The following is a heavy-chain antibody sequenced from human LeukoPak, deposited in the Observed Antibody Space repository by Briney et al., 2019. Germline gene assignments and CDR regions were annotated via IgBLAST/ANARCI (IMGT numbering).Heavy chain of an antibody. D-gene: IGHD4-11*01. Sequence: GGSLRLSCAASGFTFSSYAMSWVRQAPGKGLERVSLISSTGGTTYYADSVKGRFTISRDNSENTLYLQMNRLRAEDTAVYYCSTSRPLQSFDCWGQGTLVTVSS. CDR3: STSRPLQSFDC. CDR2: ISSTGGTT. V-gene: IGHV3-23*01. CDR1: GFTFSSYA. J-gene: IGHJ4*02.